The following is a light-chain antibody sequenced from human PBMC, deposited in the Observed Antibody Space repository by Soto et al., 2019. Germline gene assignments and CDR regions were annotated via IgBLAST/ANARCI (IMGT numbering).Light chain of an antibody. J-gene: IGKJ1*01. CDR2: AAS. V-gene: IGKV1-27*01. CDR3: QSYNDAST. CDR1: QGSSHF. Sequence: DIQMTQSPSSLYASVGDRVTITCRASQGSSHFLAGYQQKPGQVPKLLIYAASTLLPGVPSRFSGSGSGTDFTLTISSLQPEDVATYYCQSYNDASTFGQGNQVEI.